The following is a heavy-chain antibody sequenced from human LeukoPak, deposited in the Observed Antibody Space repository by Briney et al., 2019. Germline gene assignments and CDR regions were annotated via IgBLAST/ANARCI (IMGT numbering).Heavy chain of an antibody. CDR3: ARQDWNVDDAFDI. Sequence: SETLYLTCTDSGGSIRSDYWSWIRQPPGKGLEKIGYIYYSGSTNYNPSLKSRVTISVDTSKNQFSLKLSSVTAADTAVYYCARQDWNVDDAFDIWGQGIMVTVSS. J-gene: IGHJ3*02. V-gene: IGHV4-59*08. D-gene: IGHD1-1*01. CDR1: GGSIRSDY. CDR2: IYYSGST.